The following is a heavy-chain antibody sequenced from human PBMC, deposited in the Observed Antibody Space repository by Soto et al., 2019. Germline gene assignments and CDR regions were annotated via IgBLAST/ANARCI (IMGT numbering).Heavy chain of an antibody. Sequence: GGSLRLSCAASGFTFSSYAMSWVRQAPGKGLEWVSAISGSGGSTYYADSVKGRFTISRDNSKNTLYLQMNSLRAEDTAVYYCAKRDPHFLYCSSTSLYTREPTMGMAVWGQGTTVTFS. V-gene: IGHV3-23*01. D-gene: IGHD2-2*02. J-gene: IGHJ6*02. CDR3: AKRDPHFLYCSSTSLYTREPTMGMAV. CDR1: GFTFSSYA. CDR2: ISGSGGST.